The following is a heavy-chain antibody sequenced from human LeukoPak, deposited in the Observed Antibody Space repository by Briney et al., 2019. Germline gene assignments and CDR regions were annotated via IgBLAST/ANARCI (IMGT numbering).Heavy chain of an antibody. D-gene: IGHD6-13*01. CDR2: INPSGGST. CDR3: AREEGAAAGAFDI. Sequence: ASVKVSCKASGYTFTSYYMHWVRQAPGQGGEGRGLINPSGGSTSYAQKFQGRVTMTRDTSTSTVYMELSSLRSEDTAVYYCAREEGAAAGAFDIWGQGTMVTVSS. CDR1: GYTFTSYY. J-gene: IGHJ3*02. V-gene: IGHV1-46*01.